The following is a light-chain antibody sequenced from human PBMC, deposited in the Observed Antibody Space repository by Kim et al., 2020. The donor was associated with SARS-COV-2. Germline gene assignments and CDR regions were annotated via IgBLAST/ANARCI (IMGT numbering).Light chain of an antibody. V-gene: IGKV3-15*01. CDR2: RAS. J-gene: IGKJ2*01. Sequence: SPGERATLSCRASQSVSSDLAWYQQRPGQPPRLLIYRASTRATGVPARFSGSGSGTEFTLTISSLQSEDFAVYYCQQYNDWPPMYTFGQGTKLEV. CDR3: QQYNDWPPMYT. CDR1: QSVSSD.